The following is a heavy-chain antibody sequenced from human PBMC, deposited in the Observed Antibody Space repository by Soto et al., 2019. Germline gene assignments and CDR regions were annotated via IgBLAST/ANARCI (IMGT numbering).Heavy chain of an antibody. CDR2: IYHSGSN. V-gene: IGHV4-30-2*01. CDR1: GGSISSGSYS. J-gene: IGHJ5*02. CDR3: ARAQDPMVRGVIDLWWSDP. D-gene: IGHD3-10*01. Sequence: QLQLQESGSGLVKPSQTLSLTCAVSGGSISSGSYSWSWIRQPPGKGLAWIGYIYHSGSNYYNPSLKSPLNISVDRSKNQYSLKPSSVAAADTAVYSCARAQDPMVRGVIDLWWSDPWRQGNRFTVS.